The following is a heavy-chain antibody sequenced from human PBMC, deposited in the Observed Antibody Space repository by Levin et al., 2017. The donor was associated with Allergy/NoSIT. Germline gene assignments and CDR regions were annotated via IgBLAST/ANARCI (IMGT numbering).Heavy chain of an antibody. CDR3: YRSLFGEGNFDF. CDR1: GFIFADHY. V-gene: IGHV3-72*01. D-gene: IGHD3-16*01. CDR2: SRDRARRHTI. Sequence: GGSLRLSCAASGFIFADHYMDWLRQAPGKGLEWIARSRDRARRHTIEYAASVKGRFIISRDFSKNSVFLQMNSLRTEDTAVYYCYRSLFGEGNFDFWGQGTLVTVSS. J-gene: IGHJ4*02.